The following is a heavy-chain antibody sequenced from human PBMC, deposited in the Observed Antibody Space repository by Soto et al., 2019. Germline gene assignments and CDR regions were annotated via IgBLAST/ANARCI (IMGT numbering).Heavy chain of an antibody. J-gene: IGHJ6*02. CDR3: ARVLYYGSGSYSPYGMDV. V-gene: IGHV1-69*01. D-gene: IGHD3-10*01. Sequence: HVQLVQSGAEVKKPGSSVKVSCKTSGVSFNNNGIGWVRQAPVHGLEWMGGVSPPFRTSNYARKFQGRISITADASTGTVNMELSSLTSEDTAQYYCARVLYYGSGSYSPYGMDVWGQGTTVTVSS. CDR1: GVSFNNNG. CDR2: VSPPFRTS.